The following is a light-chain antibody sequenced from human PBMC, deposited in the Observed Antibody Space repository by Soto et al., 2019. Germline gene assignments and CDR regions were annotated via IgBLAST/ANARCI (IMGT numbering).Light chain of an antibody. V-gene: IGKV3D-15*01. J-gene: IGKJ1*01. CDR1: QSVSIN. Sequence: EIVMTQSPATLSVSPGERATLYCRASQSVSINLAWYQQKRGQAPRLLIYAASTRATGIPVRFSGSGSGTEFTLTISSLQSEDFAVYYCQQYDNWPSTFGQGTKVEIK. CDR2: AAS. CDR3: QQYDNWPST.